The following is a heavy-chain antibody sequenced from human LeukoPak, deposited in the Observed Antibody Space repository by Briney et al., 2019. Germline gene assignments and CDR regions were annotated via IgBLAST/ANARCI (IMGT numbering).Heavy chain of an antibody. CDR3: ARGAHIAAAVYDY. V-gene: IGHV4-4*02. CDR2: IYHSGST. Sequence: SGTLSLTCAVSGGSISSSNWWSWVRQPPGKGLEWIGEIYHSGSTNYNPSLKSRVTISVDTSKNRFSLKLSSVTAADTAVYYCARGAHIAAAVYDYWGQGTLVTVSS. D-gene: IGHD6-13*01. J-gene: IGHJ4*02. CDR1: GGSISSSNW.